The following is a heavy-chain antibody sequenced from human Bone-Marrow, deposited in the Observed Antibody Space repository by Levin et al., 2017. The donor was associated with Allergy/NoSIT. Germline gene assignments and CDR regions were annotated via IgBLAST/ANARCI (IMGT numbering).Heavy chain of an antibody. Sequence: GGSLRLSCAASGFTFNRYAMVWVRQAPGKGLDWVAVLSEDGSNKHYADSVKGRFAISRDNSKSTVYLHMNSLRPEDTAVYSCARDSGYQSFGIQRPDDWGQGTLVTVSS. V-gene: IGHV3-30*09. CDR1: GFTFNRYA. D-gene: IGHD2-21*01. CDR3: ARDSGYQSFGIQRPDD. CDR2: LSEDGSNK. J-gene: IGHJ4*02.